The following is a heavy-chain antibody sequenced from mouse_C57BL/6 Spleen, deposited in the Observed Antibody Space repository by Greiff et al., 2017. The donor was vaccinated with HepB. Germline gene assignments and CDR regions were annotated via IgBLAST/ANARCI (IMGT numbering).Heavy chain of an antibody. V-gene: IGHV1-26*01. J-gene: IGHJ4*01. CDR3: ARYYYAMDY. CDR2: SNPNNGGT. CDR1: GYTFTDYY. Sequence: EVQLQQSGPELVKPGASVKISCKASGYTFTDYYMNWVKQSHGKSLEWIGDSNPNNGGTSYNQKFKGKATLTVDKSSSTAYMELRSLTSEDSAVYYCARYYYAMDYWGQGTSVTVSS.